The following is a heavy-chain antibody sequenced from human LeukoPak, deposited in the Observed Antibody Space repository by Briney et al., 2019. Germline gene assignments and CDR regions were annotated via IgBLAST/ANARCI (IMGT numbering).Heavy chain of an antibody. CDR1: GYTFTIYG. CDR3: ARDFGLVRYSYGSIYYFAY. D-gene: IGHD5-18*01. V-gene: IGHV1-18*01. Sequence: ASVKVSGKASGYTFTIYGIIGVRQAPGQGLKCMVCISAYNGNTNYAQKLQVRITMTTDTSTGTAYMEVRSLRSDDTDVYYCARDFGLVRYSYGSIYYFAYWGQGTLVTVSS. CDR2: ISAYNGNT. J-gene: IGHJ4*02.